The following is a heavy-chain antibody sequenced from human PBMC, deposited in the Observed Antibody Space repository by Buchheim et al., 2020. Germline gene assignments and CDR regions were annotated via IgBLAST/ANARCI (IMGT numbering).Heavy chain of an antibody. J-gene: IGHJ6*02. D-gene: IGHD5-24*01. CDR3: ARWARRWLRSADYYGMDV. CDR1: GGSFSGYY. CDR2: INPSGST. Sequence: QVQLQQWGAGLLKPSETLSLTCAVYGGSFSGYYRSWIRQPPGKGLEWIGEINPSGSTNYNPSLKSRVTTSVDTSKNQFSLKVSSVTAANTGVDYCARWARRWLRSADYYGMDVWGQGTT. V-gene: IGHV4-34*01.